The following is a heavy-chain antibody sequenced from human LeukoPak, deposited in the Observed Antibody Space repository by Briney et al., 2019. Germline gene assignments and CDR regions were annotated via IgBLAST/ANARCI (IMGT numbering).Heavy chain of an antibody. CDR1: GFTFSSYG. J-gene: IGHJ4*02. V-gene: IGHV3-33*01. CDR2: IWYDGSNK. D-gene: IGHD3-22*01. CDR3: ARDIYYDSSGYYGSVY. Sequence: GGSLRLSCAASGFTFSSYGMHWVRQAPGKGLEWVAVIWYDGSNKYYADSVKGRFTISRDNSKNTLYLQMNSLRAEDTAVYYCARDIYYDSSGYYGSVYWGQGTLVTVSS.